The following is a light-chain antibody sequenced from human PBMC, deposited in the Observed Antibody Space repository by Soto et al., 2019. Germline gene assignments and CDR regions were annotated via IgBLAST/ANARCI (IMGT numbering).Light chain of an antibody. CDR1: SSDVGGYNY. CDR3: SSYTSSSTLYV. Sequence: QSVLTKPPSVSGSPGQSITITCTGTSSDVGGYNYVSWYQQHTGKAPKLMIYEVSNRPSGVSNRFSGSKSGNTASLTISGLQAEDEADYYCSSYTSSSTLYVFGTGTKVTVL. V-gene: IGLV2-14*01. CDR2: EVS. J-gene: IGLJ1*01.